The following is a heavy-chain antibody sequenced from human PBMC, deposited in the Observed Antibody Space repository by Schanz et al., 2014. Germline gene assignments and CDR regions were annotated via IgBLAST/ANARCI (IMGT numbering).Heavy chain of an antibody. CDR2: ISGYNGDT. CDR3: ARDRVSFVRGPLGVD. J-gene: IGHJ4*02. CDR1: GYSFTDYA. V-gene: IGHV1-18*01. D-gene: IGHD3-10*01. Sequence: QVQLVQSGVEVKRPGASVRVSCKASGYSFTDYAIHWVRQAPGQGLEWMGWISGYNGDTNYAPKFQDRVTMTTDTSTGITSLELMNLKSDDTAVDYCARDRVSFVRGPLGVDWGQGTQVIVSS.